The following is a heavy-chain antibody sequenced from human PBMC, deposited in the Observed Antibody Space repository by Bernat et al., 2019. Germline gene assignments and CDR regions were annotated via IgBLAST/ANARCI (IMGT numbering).Heavy chain of an antibody. V-gene: IGHV3-30*03. CDR3: ARVVGIVVVVAATNPNKGYMDV. D-gene: IGHD2-15*01. Sequence: QVQLVESGGGVVQPGRSLRLSCAASGFTFSSYAMHWVRQAPGKGLQWVAVVSYDGSNKYYGDSVKGRFTISRDNAKNSLYLQMNSLRAEDTAVYYCARVVGIVVVVAATNPNKGYMDVWGKGTTVTVSS. J-gene: IGHJ6*03. CDR1: GFTFSSYA. CDR2: VSYDGSNK.